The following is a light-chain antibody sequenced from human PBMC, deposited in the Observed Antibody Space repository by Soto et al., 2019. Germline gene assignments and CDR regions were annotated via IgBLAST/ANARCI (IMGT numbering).Light chain of an antibody. CDR3: QQYNNWPPGT. CDR1: ESVSNN. J-gene: IGKJ1*01. Sequence: EIVMTQSPATLSVSPGERATVSCRASESVSNNLAWYQQKPGQSPRLLIYAASTRATGIPARFSGSGSGAEFTLTISNLQSEDFAIYYCQQYNNWPPGTSGQGTKVEVK. CDR2: AAS. V-gene: IGKV3-15*01.